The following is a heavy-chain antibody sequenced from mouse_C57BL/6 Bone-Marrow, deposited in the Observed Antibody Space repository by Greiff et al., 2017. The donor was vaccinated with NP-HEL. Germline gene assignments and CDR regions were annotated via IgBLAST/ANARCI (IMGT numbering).Heavy chain of an antibody. D-gene: IGHD1-1*01. Sequence: EVQLQQSGPELVKPGASVKISCKASGYTFTDYYMNWVKQSHGKSLEWIGDINPNNGGTSYNQKFKGKATLTVDKSSSTAYMELRSLTSEDSAVYYCARGNYCGTGYWGQGTTLTVSS. CDR1: GYTFTDYY. V-gene: IGHV1-26*01. J-gene: IGHJ2*01. CDR3: ARGNYCGTGY. CDR2: INPNNGGT.